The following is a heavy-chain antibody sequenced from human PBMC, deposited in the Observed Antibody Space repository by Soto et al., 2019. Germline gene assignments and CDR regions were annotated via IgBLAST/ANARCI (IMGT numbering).Heavy chain of an antibody. D-gene: IGHD2-2*02. CDR3: ARGWTPIVVVPAAIYYFDY. J-gene: IGHJ4*02. V-gene: IGHV1-18*01. CDR2: ISAYNGNT. Sequence: ASVKVSCKASGYTFTSYGISWVRQAPGQGLEWMGWISAYNGNTNYAQKPQGRVTMTTDTSTSTAYMELRSLRSADTAVYYCARGWTPIVVVPAAIYYFDYWGQGTLVTVSS. CDR1: GYTFTSYG.